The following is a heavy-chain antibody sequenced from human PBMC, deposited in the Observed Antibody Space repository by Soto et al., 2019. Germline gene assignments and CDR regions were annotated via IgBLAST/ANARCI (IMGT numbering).Heavy chain of an antibody. D-gene: IGHD3-16*01. V-gene: IGHV3-53*01. CDR3: ARDGRGLGKLSLFEY. CDR2: IYNGEST. Sequence: EVQLVESGGGLIQPGGSLRLCCAASGFTVSSDYMNWIRETPGKGLEWVAFIYNGESTHYADSVKGRFTISSDRSKNTMYLQMNSLRIEDTAVYYCARDGRGLGKLSLFEYWGQGTLVTVSS. CDR1: GFTVSSDY. J-gene: IGHJ4*02.